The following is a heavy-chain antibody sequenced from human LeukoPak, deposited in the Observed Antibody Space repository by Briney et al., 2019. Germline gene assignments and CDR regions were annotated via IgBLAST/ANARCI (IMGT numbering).Heavy chain of an antibody. D-gene: IGHD3-3*01. CDR1: GYSFSTYW. CDR2: IYRGDSDI. V-gene: IGHV5-51*01. J-gene: IGHJ4*02. Sequence: GESLKISCKGSGYSFSTYWIGWVRQMPGKGLEWMGLIYRGDSDIRYSPSFQGQVTISVDKSISTAYLQWSSLKASDTAMYYCARPSGSGKDPYYFDYWGQGTLVTVSS. CDR3: ARPSGSGKDPYYFDY.